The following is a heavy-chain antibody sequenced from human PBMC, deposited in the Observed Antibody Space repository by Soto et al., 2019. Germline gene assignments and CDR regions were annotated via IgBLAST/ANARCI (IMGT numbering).Heavy chain of an antibody. D-gene: IGHD3-22*01. CDR1: GFTFSRYG. Sequence: QVQLVQSGGGVVQPGRSLRLSCAASGFTFSRYGMHWVRQAPGKGLEWVAIISFDGSNTYFADSVKGRFTISRDNSKNTLELQMSSLRAEDTAVYYCAKGHYYDSSGAYSYADHWRQGTLVTVSS. J-gene: IGHJ4*02. V-gene: IGHV3-30*18. CDR3: AKGHYYDSSGAYSYADH. CDR2: ISFDGSNT.